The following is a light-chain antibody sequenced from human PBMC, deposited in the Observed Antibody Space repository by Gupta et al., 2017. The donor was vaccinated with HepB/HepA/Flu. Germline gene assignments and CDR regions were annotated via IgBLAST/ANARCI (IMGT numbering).Light chain of an antibody. V-gene: IGKV3-20*01. CDR2: GAS. J-gene: IGKJ4*01. CDR3: QQYVSSPLT. CDR1: QSISSNY. Sequence: EIVLTQSPGTLSLSPGERATLSCRASQSISSNYLAWYQQKFGQAPRLLIYGASSRATGIPDRFSGSGSGTDFTLTISRLVPEDFAVYFCQQYVSSPLTFGGGTKVEIK.